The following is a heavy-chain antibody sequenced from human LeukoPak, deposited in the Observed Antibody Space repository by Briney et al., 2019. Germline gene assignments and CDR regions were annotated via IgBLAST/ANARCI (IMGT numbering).Heavy chain of an antibody. D-gene: IGHD1-26*01. Sequence: PGGSLTLSCAASGFTFSSYDMPWLRQAPGRGLEGGSSIRPSGDNTYYGHSVKGRFTISRDNSKNTVYLQMTNMRVEDTAVYYCAGVGGWHWFDPWGQGTLVTVSS. J-gene: IGHJ5*02. V-gene: IGHV3-23*01. CDR1: GFTFSSYD. CDR2: IRPSGDNT. CDR3: AGVGGWHWFDP.